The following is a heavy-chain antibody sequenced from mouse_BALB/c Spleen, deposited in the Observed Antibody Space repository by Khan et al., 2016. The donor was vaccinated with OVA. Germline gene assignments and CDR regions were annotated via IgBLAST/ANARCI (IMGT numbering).Heavy chain of an antibody. D-gene: IGHD2-14*01. J-gene: IGHJ2*01. Sequence: VQLKQSGPELVKPGASVKISCKASGYTFTDYNMHWVKQSHGKSLEWIGYIYPYNGGTGYNQKFKSKATLTVDNSSSTAYLVLRSLTSEDSAVYYCARSGYDGYFDYWGQGTTLTVAS. CDR2: IYPYNGGT. CDR3: ARSGYDGYFDY. CDR1: GYTFTDYN. V-gene: IGHV1S29*02.